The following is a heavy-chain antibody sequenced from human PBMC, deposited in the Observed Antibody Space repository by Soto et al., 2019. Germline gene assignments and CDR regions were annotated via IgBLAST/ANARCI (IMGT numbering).Heavy chain of an antibody. CDR3: AGGLGVGFDY. J-gene: IGHJ4*02. D-gene: IGHD1-26*01. CDR1: GGTFNSYA. CDR2: GIPIFHTP. Sequence: QVVLVQSGPEVNKPGSSVNVSCKASGGTFNSYAIHWVRQAPGQGLEWMGGGIPIFHTPCYAQKFHDRLTVSADDATATAYMELSGLTSGDSATYYCAGGLGVGFDYWGQGTGLAVSS. V-gene: IGHV1-69*01.